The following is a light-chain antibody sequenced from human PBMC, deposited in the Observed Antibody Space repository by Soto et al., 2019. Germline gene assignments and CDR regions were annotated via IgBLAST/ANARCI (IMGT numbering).Light chain of an antibody. Sequence: DIQMTQSPSSVSASVGDRVTITCRASQAISNWLAWYQQKPGKAPELLIYTASTLESGVPSRFSGRGSGTDFTLTISNLQPDDFATYYRQQIHNFPLTFGGGTKVEIK. J-gene: IGKJ4*01. V-gene: IGKV1D-12*01. CDR2: TAS. CDR3: QQIHNFPLT. CDR1: QAISNW.